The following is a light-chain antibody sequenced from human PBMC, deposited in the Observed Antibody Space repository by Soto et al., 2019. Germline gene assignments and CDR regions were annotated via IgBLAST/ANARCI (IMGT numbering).Light chain of an antibody. V-gene: IGKV3-15*01. J-gene: IGKJ1*01. CDR2: RAS. CDR1: QTIYSN. CDR3: QQYNNWPRT. Sequence: MQSRATLTVSTGERATLSCRASQTIYSNVAWYQQRPGQAPRLLIYRASARATGIPARFSGSGSGTEFTLTISSLQSEDFAVYYCQQYNNWPRTFGQGTKVDIK.